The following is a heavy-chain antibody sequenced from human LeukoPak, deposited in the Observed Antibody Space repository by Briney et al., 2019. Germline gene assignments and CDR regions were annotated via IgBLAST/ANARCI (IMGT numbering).Heavy chain of an antibody. CDR3: ARNRPRYYYDSSGQGKGFDY. D-gene: IGHD3-22*01. V-gene: IGHV4-39*01. J-gene: IGHJ4*02. CDR2: IYYSGST. CDR1: GFTFSSYW. Sequence: GSLRLSCAASGFTFSSYWMHWVRQAPGKGLEWIGSIYYSGSTYYNPSLKSRVTISVDTSKNQFSLKLSSVTAADTAVYYCARNRPRYYYDSSGQGKGFDYWGQGTLVTVSS.